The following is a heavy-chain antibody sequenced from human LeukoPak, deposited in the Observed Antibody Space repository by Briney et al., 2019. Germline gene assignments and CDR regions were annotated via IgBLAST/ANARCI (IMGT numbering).Heavy chain of an antibody. CDR3: AKGIVGASHLDY. J-gene: IGHJ4*02. Sequence: GRSLRLSCAASGFTFSSYGMHWVRQAPGKGLEGVAVISYDGSNKYYADSVKGRFTISRDNSKNTLYLQMNSLRAEDTAVYYCAKGIVGASHLDYWGQGTLVTVSS. CDR1: GFTFSSYG. V-gene: IGHV3-30*18. CDR2: ISYDGSNK. D-gene: IGHD1-26*01.